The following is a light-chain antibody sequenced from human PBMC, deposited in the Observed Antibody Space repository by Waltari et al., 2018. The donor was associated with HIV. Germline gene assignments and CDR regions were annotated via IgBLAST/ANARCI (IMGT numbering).Light chain of an antibody. CDR2: TNX. J-gene: IGLJ3*02. CDR1: XPNIATNP. CDR3: ATWDDSLNGWV. Sequence: QXXLTQPPPASGTXGQXXXXPCXGSXPNIATNPTNWYQQLPGTPPKLLIYTNXQRPSGVPARFSXXKSXTSASLAISGLQSDDDADYYCATWDDSLNGWVFGGGTRLTVL. V-gene: IGLV1-44*01.